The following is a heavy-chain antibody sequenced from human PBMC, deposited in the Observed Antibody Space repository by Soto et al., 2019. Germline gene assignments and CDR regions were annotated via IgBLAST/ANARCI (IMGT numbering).Heavy chain of an antibody. CDR3: ARDRGTYYDFWSRYYTPSSFDP. V-gene: IGHV4-59*01. CDR1: GGSISSYY. J-gene: IGHJ5*02. D-gene: IGHD3-3*01. Sequence: SETLSLTCTVSGGSISSYYWSWIRQPPGKGLEWIGYIYYSGSTNYNPSLKSRVTISVDTSKNQFSLKHSSVTAADTAVYYCARDRGTYYDFWSRYYTPSSFDPWGQGTLVTVSS. CDR2: IYYSGST.